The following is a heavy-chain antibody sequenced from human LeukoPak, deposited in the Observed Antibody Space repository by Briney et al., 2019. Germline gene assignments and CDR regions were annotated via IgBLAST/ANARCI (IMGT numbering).Heavy chain of an antibody. V-gene: IGHV4-34*01. CDR1: GGSFSGYY. CDR3: ARVSGYLENWFDP. D-gene: IGHD3-3*01. Sequence: SETLSLTCAVYGGSFSGYYWSWIRQPPGKGLEWIGEINHSGSTNYNPSLKSRVTISVDTSKNQFSLKLSSVTAADTAVYYCARVSGYLENWFDPWGQGTLVTVSS. J-gene: IGHJ5*02. CDR2: INHSGST.